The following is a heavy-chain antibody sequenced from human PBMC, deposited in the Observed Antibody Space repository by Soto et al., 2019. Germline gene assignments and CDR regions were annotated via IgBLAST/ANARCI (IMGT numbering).Heavy chain of an antibody. CDR2: ISGSGGST. J-gene: IGHJ4*02. Sequence: WGSLRLGCAASGFPFSSYAMSWVRQAPGKGLEWVSAISGSGGSTYYADSVKGRFTISRDNSKKTLYLQMNSLRAEDTAVYYCAKGAYYYDSSVYYGYWGQGTLVTVSS. D-gene: IGHD3-22*01. CDR3: AKGAYYYDSSVYYGY. CDR1: GFPFSSYA. V-gene: IGHV3-23*01.